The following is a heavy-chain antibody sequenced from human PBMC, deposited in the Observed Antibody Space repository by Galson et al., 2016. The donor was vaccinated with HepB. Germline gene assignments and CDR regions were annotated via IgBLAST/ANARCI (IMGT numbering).Heavy chain of an antibody. CDR2: VYSDGST. D-gene: IGHD3-16*01. CDR1: WFTVSSNY. Sequence: SLRLSCAASWFTVSSNYLSWVRQAPGKGLEWVSIVYSDGSTYYSDSVRGRFTISRDNSNNIVYLQMNSLRAEDTAVYFCAKNKATARVWGHYYYYMDVWGKGTTVTVSS. J-gene: IGHJ6*03. V-gene: IGHV3-53*01. CDR3: AKNKATARVWGHYYYYMDV.